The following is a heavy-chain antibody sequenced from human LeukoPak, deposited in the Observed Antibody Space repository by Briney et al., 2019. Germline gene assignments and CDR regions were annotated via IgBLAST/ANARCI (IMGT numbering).Heavy chain of an antibody. D-gene: IGHD5/OR15-5a*01. CDR1: DDSITMYY. CDR2: VDHTGST. Sequence: PSETLSLTCSVSDDSITMYYWTWLRQPPGKGLEWIGYVDHTGSTNFNPSLNGRVTIFRDTSRNLFSLRLTSVTAADTAVYYCAGEGARWAPSVYAFVCWSQSTIITVSS. CDR3: AGEGARWAPSVYAFVC. J-gene: IGHJ3*01. V-gene: IGHV4-59*01.